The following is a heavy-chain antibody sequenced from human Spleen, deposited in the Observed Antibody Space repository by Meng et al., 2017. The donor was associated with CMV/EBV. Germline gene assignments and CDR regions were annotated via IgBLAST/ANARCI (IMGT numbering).Heavy chain of an antibody. CDR3: ARDCSSTNCYSSGSPEYFQH. J-gene: IGHJ1*01. D-gene: IGHD2-2*01. V-gene: IGHV3-11*01. CDR1: GFTFSDYY. CDR2: ISSSGSTI. Sequence: GESLKISCAASGFTFSDYYMSWIRQAPGKGLEWVSHISSSGSTIYYADSVKGRFTISRDNAKNSLYLQMNSLRAEDTAVYYCARDCSSTNCYSSGSPEYFQHWGQGTLVTVS.